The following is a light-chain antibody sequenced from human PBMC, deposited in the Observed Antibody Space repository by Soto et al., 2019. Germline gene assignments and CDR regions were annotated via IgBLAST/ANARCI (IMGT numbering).Light chain of an antibody. CDR1: QSVLYSSNNKNY. V-gene: IGKV4-1*01. Sequence: DIVMTQSPDSLAVSLGERATINCKSSQSVLYSSNNKNYLAWYQQKPGQPPKLLIYWASTRESGVPDRFSGSASGTDFTLTISSLQAEDVAGYYCQQYYSTRTFGQGTKVEIK. J-gene: IGKJ1*01. CDR3: QQYYSTRT. CDR2: WAS.